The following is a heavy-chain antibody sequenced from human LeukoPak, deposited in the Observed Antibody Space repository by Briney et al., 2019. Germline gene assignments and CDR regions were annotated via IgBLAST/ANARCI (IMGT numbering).Heavy chain of an antibody. J-gene: IGHJ5*02. Sequence: ASVKVSCKVSGYTLTELSMHWVRQAPGKGLEWMGGFDPADGETIYAQKFQGRVTMTEDTSTDTAYMELSSLRSEDTAVYYCARTASRVVVTAFIAWFDPWGQGTLVTVSS. V-gene: IGHV1-24*01. CDR1: GYTLTELS. CDR3: ARTASRVVVTAFIAWFDP. CDR2: FDPADGET. D-gene: IGHD2-21*02.